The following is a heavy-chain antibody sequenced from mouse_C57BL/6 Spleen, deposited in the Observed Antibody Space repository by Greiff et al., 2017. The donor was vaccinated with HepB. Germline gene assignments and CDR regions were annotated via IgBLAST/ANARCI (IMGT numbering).Heavy chain of an antibody. V-gene: IGHV5-17*01. CDR3: AREYYGHFDY. CDR1: GFTFSDYG. D-gene: IGHD1-2*01. Sequence: EVKLVESGGGLVKPGGSLKLSCAASGFTFSDYGMHWVRQAPEKGLEWVAYISSCSSTIYYADTVKGRFTISRDNAKNTLFLQMTSLRSEDTAMYYCAREYYGHFDYWGQGTTLTVSS. J-gene: IGHJ2*01. CDR2: ISSCSSTI.